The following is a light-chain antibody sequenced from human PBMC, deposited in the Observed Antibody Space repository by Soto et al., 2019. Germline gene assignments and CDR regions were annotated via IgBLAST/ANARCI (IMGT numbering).Light chain of an antibody. J-gene: IGKJ1*01. CDR3: QQTYSTPWT. V-gene: IGKV3-11*01. Sequence: EIVLTQSPATLSLSPGERATLSCRASQSVRSYLAWYQQKPGQTPRLLIYDAFNRATGIPARFSGSGSGTDFTLTISSLEPEDFATYYCQQTYSTPWTFGQGTTVEIK. CDR2: DAF. CDR1: QSVRSY.